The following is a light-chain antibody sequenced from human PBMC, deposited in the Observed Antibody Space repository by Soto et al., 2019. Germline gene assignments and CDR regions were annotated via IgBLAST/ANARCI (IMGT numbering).Light chain of an antibody. CDR1: SSNIGAGYD. CDR2: GNS. CDR3: QSYDSSLSGSEV. J-gene: IGLJ2*01. V-gene: IGLV1-40*01. Sequence: QSVLTRPPSVSGAPGQRVTISCTVISSNIGAGYDVHWYQQLPGTAPKLLIYGNSNRPSGVPDRLSGSKSGTSASLAITGLQAEDEADYYCQSYDSSLSGSEVFGGGTKLTVL.